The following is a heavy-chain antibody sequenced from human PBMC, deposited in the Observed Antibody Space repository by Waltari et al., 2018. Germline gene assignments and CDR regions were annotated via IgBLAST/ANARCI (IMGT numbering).Heavy chain of an antibody. V-gene: IGHV4-59*11. D-gene: IGHD2-21*02. J-gene: IGHJ6*02. CDR3: ARDLMVVTPYYYYGMDV. CDR1: GGSISSHY. Sequence: QVQLQESGPGLVKPSETLSLTCTVSGGSISSHYWSWIRQPQGKGLEWIGYIYYSGSTNYNPSLKSRVTISVDTSKNQFSLKLSSVTAADTAVYYCARDLMVVTPYYYYGMDVWGQGTTVTVSS. CDR2: IYYSGST.